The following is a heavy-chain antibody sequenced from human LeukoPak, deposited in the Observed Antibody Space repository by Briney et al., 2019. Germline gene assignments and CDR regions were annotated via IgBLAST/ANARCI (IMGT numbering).Heavy chain of an antibody. V-gene: IGHV4-59*08. CDR2: IYYSGST. J-gene: IGHJ3*02. D-gene: IGHD3-22*01. CDR3: ARVGYSGAFDI. CDR1: GGSISSYY. Sequence: SETLSLTCTVSGGSISSYYWSWIRQPPGKGLQWIGYIYYSGSTNYNPSLKSRVTISVDTSKNQFSLKLSSVTAADTAVYYCARVGYSGAFDIWGQGTMATVSS.